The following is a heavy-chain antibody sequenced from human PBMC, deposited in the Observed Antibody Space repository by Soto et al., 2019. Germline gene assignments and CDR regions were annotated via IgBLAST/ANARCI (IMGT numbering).Heavy chain of an antibody. V-gene: IGHV4-34*01. CDR3: ARGGIAARPYYYYYMDV. CDR1: GGSFSGYY. J-gene: IGHJ6*03. D-gene: IGHD6-6*01. CDR2: INHSGST. Sequence: SETLSLTCAVYGGSFSGYYWSWIRQPPGKGLEWIGEINHSGSTNYNPSLKSRVTISVDTSKNQFSLKLSSVTAADTAVYYCARGGIAARPYYYYYMDVWGKATTVTVAS.